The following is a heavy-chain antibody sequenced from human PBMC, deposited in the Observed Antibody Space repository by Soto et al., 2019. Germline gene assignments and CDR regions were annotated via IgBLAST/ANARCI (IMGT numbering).Heavy chain of an antibody. J-gene: IGHJ6*03. D-gene: IGHD6-13*01. Sequence: EVQLLESGGGLVQPGGSLRLSCAASGFTFSSYAMSWVRQAPGKGLEWVSAISGSGGSTYYADSVKGRFTISRDNSKNTLYLQMNSLRAEDTAVYYCAKHQERVAARYYYMDVWGKGTTVTVSS. V-gene: IGHV3-23*01. CDR1: GFTFSSYA. CDR2: ISGSGGST. CDR3: AKHQERVAARYYYMDV.